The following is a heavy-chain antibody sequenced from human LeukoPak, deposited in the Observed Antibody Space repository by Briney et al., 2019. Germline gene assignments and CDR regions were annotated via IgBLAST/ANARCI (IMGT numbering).Heavy chain of an antibody. J-gene: IGHJ6*03. D-gene: IGHD1-26*01. V-gene: IGHV3-30*02. CDR3: AKPSGSYDYYYYYYMDV. CDR1: GFTFSSYG. Sequence: PGGSLRLSCAASGFTFSSYGMHWVRQAPGKGLEWVAFIRYDGSNKYYADSVRGRFTISRDNSKNTLYLQMYSLRAEDTAVYYCAKPSGSYDYYYYYYMDVWGKGTTVTVSS. CDR2: IRYDGSNK.